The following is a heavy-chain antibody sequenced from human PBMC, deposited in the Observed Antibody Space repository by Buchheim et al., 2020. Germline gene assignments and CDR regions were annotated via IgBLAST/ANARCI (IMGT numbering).Heavy chain of an antibody. CDR2: ISHDGSIT. D-gene: IGHD3-9*01. CDR1: GFTFSDYV. Sequence: EVHLVESGGGLVQPGGSLRLSCAVTGFTFSDYVMHWVRQAPGKGLVWVSRISHDGSITSYADSVKGRFTISRDNAKNTLFLQMNGLRADDTAIYYCARDKDWYFFDYWGQGAL. J-gene: IGHJ4*02. V-gene: IGHV3-74*01. CDR3: ARDKDWYFFDY.